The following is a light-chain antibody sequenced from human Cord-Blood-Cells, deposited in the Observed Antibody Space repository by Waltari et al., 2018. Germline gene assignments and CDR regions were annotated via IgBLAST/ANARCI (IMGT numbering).Light chain of an antibody. Sequence: DIQMTQSPSSLSASVGDRVTSTCQASQDISNYLNWYQQKPGKAPKRLIYDASNLETGVPSRFSGSGSGTDFTFTISSLQPEDIATYYCQQYDNLITFGQGTRLEIK. V-gene: IGKV1-33*01. J-gene: IGKJ5*01. CDR3: QQYDNLIT. CDR2: DAS. CDR1: QDISNY.